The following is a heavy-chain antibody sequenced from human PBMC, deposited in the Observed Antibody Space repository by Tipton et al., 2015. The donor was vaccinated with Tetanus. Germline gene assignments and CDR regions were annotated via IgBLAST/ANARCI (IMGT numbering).Heavy chain of an antibody. CDR3: ARGYAGGAWDV. CDR1: GDRLSSDIAA. V-gene: IGHV6-1*01. J-gene: IGHJ4*02. D-gene: IGHD2-2*01. CDR2: TYYRSKWSN. Sequence: GLVKPSQTLSVTCVISGDRLSSDIAAWYWIRQSPSRGLEWLGRTYYRSKWSNDYAVSVKSRVTITSDTSKNQFSLQLGSVTPEDMAVYYCARGYAGGAWDVWGQGNLVTVSS.